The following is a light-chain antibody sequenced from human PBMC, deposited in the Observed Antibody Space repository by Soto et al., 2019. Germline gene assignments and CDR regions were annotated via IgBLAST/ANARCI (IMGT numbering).Light chain of an antibody. Sequence: EIVLTQSPGTLPLSPGERATLSCRASQSVSSSYLAWYQQKPGQAPRLLIYDASNRATGIPARFSGSGSGTDFTLTISSLEPEDFAVYYCQQRSNWPPYTFGQGTKLEIK. CDR3: QQRSNWPPYT. CDR2: DAS. J-gene: IGKJ2*01. CDR1: QSVSSSY. V-gene: IGKV3-11*01.